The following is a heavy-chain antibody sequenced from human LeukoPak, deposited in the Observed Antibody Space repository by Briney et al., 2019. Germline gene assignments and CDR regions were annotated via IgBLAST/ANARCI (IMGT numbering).Heavy chain of an antibody. Sequence: ASVKVSCKASGYTFSNYGISWVRQAAGQGLEWMGWIAVYNANTHYTQHLPDRVTMTTDTATSTAYMELRSLRSDDTAMYYCARDFAGLFDYWGQGTLVTVSS. J-gene: IGHJ4*02. CDR3: ARDFAGLFDY. CDR2: IAVYNANT. D-gene: IGHD2-21*01. V-gene: IGHV1-18*01. CDR1: GYTFSNYG.